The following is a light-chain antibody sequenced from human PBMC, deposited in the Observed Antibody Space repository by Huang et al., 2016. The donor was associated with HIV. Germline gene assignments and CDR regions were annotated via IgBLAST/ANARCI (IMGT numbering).Light chain of an antibody. CDR3: QQYDNWPPWT. CDR2: GAS. CDR1: QSIRNN. J-gene: IGKJ1*01. V-gene: IGKV3D-15*01. Sequence: EIVMTQSPATLSVSPGERATLSCRASQSIRNNLAWYQQKPGQAPRLVIYGASTRATGVPARFSGSGSGTDFTLTISSLQSEDVAVYYCQQYDNWPPWT.